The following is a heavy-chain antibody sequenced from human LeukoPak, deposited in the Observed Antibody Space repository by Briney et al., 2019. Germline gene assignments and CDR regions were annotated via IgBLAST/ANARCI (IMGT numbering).Heavy chain of an antibody. D-gene: IGHD1-1*01. J-gene: IGHJ5*02. Sequence: PSETLSLTCTVSGGXITSYYWSWIRQPPGKGLEWIGYINNSGRTSYKPALKSRVTISLDTSKNQFSLKLSSVTAADTAVYYCAREGTAGTNLNWFDPWGQGTLVTVSS. V-gene: IGHV4-59*01. CDR3: AREGTAGTNLNWFDP. CDR1: GGXITSYY. CDR2: INNSGRT.